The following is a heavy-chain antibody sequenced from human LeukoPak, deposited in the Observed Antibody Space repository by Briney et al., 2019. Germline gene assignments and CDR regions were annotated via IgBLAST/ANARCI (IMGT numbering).Heavy chain of an antibody. CDR1: GSTLNELS. D-gene: IGHD3-10*01. Sequence: ASVKVSCKVSGSTLNELSTQWVRQAPGKRPEWLGRVDPEDGESMYAERFEGRLTMTEDTSTDTVYMELSSLSSEDTAVYYCAAGSGFGELLYWGQGTLVTVSS. CDR3: AAGSGFGELLY. CDR2: VDPEDGES. J-gene: IGHJ4*02. V-gene: IGHV1-24*01.